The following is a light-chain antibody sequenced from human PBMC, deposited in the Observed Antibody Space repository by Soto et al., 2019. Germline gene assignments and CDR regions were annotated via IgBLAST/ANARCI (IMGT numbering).Light chain of an antibody. Sequence: QLVLTQPASVSGSPGQSITISCTGSNSDIGAYNYVSWYQQHPGKAPKLIIHGVTNRPSGVSHRFSGSKSDYTASLTISGLQAEDEGDYYCSSYTTAYFYVFGTGTKLTVL. J-gene: IGLJ1*01. CDR1: NSDIGAYNY. V-gene: IGLV2-14*01. CDR2: GVT. CDR3: SSYTTAYFYV.